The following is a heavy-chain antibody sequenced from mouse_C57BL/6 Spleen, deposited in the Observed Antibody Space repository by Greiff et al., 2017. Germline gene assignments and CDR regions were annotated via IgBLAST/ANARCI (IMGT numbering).Heavy chain of an antibody. CDR3: ARPEGYWYFDV. V-gene: IGHV2-2*01. CDR1: GFSLTSYG. Sequence: QVQLKQSGPGLVQPSQSLSITCTVSGFSLTSYGVHWVRQSPGKGLEWLGVIWSGGSTDYNAAFISRLSISKDNSKSQVFFKMNSLQADDTAIYYCARPEGYWYFDVWGTGTTVTVSS. J-gene: IGHJ1*03. CDR2: IWSGGST.